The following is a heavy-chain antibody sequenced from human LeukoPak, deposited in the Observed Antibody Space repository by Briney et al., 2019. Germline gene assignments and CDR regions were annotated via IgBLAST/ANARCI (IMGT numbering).Heavy chain of an antibody. CDR1: GGTFTSYA. CDR2: IIPIFGTA. V-gene: IGHV1-69*05. Sequence: ASVKVSCTASGGTFTSYAISWVRQAPGQGLEWMGGIIPIFGTANYAQKFQGRVTITTDESTSTAYMELSSLRSEDTAVYYCARVSDTAMVTGYWYFDLWGRGTLVTVSS. CDR3: ARVSDTAMVTGYWYFDL. D-gene: IGHD5-18*01. J-gene: IGHJ2*01.